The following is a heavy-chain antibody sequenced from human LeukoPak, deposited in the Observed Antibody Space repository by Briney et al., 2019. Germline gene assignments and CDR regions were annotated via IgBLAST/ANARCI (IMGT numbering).Heavy chain of an antibody. J-gene: IGHJ5*02. CDR2: INPNSGGT. D-gene: IGHD2-15*01. CDR1: GYTFTGYY. Sequence: ASVKVSCKASGYTFTGYYMHWVRQAPGQGLEWMGWINPNSGGTNYAQKFQGRVTMTRYTAISTAYMELSRLRSDDTAVYYCASEGLGYCSGGSCYLPNWFDPWGQGTLVTVSS. V-gene: IGHV1-2*02. CDR3: ASEGLGYCSGGSCYLPNWFDP.